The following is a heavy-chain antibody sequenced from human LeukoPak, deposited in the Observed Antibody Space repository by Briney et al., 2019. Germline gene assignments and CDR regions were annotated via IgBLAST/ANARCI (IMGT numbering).Heavy chain of an antibody. CDR1: GGSFSGYY. D-gene: IGHD3-10*01. CDR3: ARVRHGSGRPFDY. Sequence: SETLSLTCAVYGGSFSGYYWSWIRQPPGKGLEWIGEINHSGGTNYNPSLKSRVTISVDTSKNQFSLKLSSVTAADTAVYYCARVRHGSGRPFDYWGQGTLVTVSS. V-gene: IGHV4-34*01. J-gene: IGHJ4*02. CDR2: INHSGGT.